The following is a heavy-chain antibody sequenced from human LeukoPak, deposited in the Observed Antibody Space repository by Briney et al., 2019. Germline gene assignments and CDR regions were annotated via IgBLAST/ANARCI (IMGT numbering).Heavy chain of an antibody. CDR2: IFYSGST. J-gene: IGHJ5*02. CDR1: GASMSNYY. D-gene: IGHD4-17*01. CDR3: ARYKQTTVTMTGGFDP. V-gene: IGHV4-59*01. Sequence: SETLSLTCTVSGASMSNYYWSWIRHPPGKGLEWIGYIFYSGSTYSNPSFKNRVTISVDTSKNQFSLRLTSVSTADTAVYYCARYKQTTVTMTGGFDPWGRGTLVIVSS.